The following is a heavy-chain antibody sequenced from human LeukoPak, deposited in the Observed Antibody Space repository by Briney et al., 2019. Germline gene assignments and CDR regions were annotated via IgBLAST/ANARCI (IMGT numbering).Heavy chain of an antibody. V-gene: IGHV3-23*01. CDR1: AFTIITYS. CDR3: VKGRVPYYYHYGLDV. CDR2: IGGSGVDT. Sequence: GGSLILSCAASAFTIITYSMSWVRQAPGKGLEWGSCIGGSGVDTSHAVSVKGRFTISRDNSKLTLYLQMNSLRAEATDVYSCVKGRVPYYYHYGLDVWGQGTMVTVSS. J-gene: IGHJ6*02. D-gene: IGHD1-1*01.